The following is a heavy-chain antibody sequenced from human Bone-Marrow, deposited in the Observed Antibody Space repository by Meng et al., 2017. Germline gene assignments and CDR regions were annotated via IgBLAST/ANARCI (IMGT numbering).Heavy chain of an antibody. J-gene: IGHJ4*02. CDR2: IYYSGST. CDR3: AIGPGYSSGWYGNSFDY. Sequence: SETLSLTCTVSGGSISSSSYYWGWIRQPPGKGLEWIGSIYYSGSTYYNPSLKSRVTISVDTSKNQFSLKLSSVTAADTAVYYCAIGPGYSSGWYGNSFDYWGQGTLVTVSS. V-gene: IGHV4-39*07. CDR1: GGSISSSSYY. D-gene: IGHD6-19*01.